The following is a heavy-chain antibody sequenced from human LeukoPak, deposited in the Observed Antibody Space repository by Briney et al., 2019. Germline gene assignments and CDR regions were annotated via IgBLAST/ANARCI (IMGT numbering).Heavy chain of an antibody. Sequence: GESPKIFRWGPPYSLHTHLLVWVRPHPGEGPVWEGIINPHESDTGYSPSFLGQVTISADKSINTAYLQWSSLKTSDTAMYYCARLHSSSTGPVDYWGQGTLVSVSS. J-gene: IGHJ4*02. V-gene: IGHV5-51*01. CDR3: ARLHSSSTGPVDY. CDR1: PYSLHTHL. D-gene: IGHD6-6*01. CDR2: INPHESDT.